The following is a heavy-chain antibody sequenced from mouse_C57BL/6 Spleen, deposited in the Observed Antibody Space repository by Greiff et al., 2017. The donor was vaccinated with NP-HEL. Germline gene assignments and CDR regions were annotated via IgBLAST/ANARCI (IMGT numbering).Heavy chain of an antibody. J-gene: IGHJ4*01. V-gene: IGHV1-76*01. Sequence: VQLQQSGAELVRPGASVKLSCKASGYTFTDYYINWVKQRPGQGLEWIARIYPGSGNTYYNEKFKGKATLTAEKSSSTAYMQLSSLTSEDSAVYFCARMEGYDVYYAMDYWGQGTSVTVSS. CDR2: IYPGSGNT. CDR1: GYTFTDYY. CDR3: ARMEGYDVYYAMDY. D-gene: IGHD2-2*01.